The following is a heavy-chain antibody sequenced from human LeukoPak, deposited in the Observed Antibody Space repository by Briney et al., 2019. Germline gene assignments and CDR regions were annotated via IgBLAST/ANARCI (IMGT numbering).Heavy chain of an antibody. J-gene: IGHJ3*02. CDR2: MNPNSGNT. D-gene: IGHD6-19*01. CDR1: GYTFTSYD. CDR3: ARGRYSSGWYDAFDI. V-gene: IGHV1-8*01. Sequence: GASVKVSCKASGYTFTSYDINWGRQATGQGLEWMGWMNPNSGNTGYAQKFQGRVTMTRNTSISTAYMELSSLRSEDTAVYYCARGRYSSGWYDAFDIWGQGTMVTVSS.